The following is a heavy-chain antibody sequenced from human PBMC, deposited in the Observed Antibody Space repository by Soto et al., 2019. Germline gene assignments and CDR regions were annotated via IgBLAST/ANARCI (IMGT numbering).Heavy chain of an antibody. Sequence: QVQLVQSGAEVKKPGASVKVSCKTSGYSFSEFRMHWVRQAPGQGLEWMGWVNPINGNTNYAQDFQGRVTMTRDASTKAVYMVLSTLTSDDTSTVYCARENWHFDYWGQGTLITVSS. CDR2: VNPINGNT. CDR3: ARENWHFDY. J-gene: IGHJ4*02. CDR1: GYSFSEFR. V-gene: IGHV1-2*02.